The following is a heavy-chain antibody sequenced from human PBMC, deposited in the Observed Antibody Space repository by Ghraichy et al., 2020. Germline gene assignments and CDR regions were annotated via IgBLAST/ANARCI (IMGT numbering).Heavy chain of an antibody. Sequence: LSLTCTVSGGSISSGGYYWSWIRQHPGKGLEWIGYIYYSGSTYYNPSLKSRVTISVDTSKNQFSLKLSSVTAADTAVYYCARDHRGWFDPWGQGTLVTVSS. CDR1: GGSISSGGYY. CDR3: ARDHRGWFDP. J-gene: IGHJ5*02. CDR2: IYYSGST. V-gene: IGHV4-31*03.